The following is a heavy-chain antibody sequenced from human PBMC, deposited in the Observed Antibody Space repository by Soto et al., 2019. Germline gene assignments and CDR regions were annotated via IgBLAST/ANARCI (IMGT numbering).Heavy chain of an antibody. Sequence: GGSLRLSCAASGFTITSYSMNWVRQASGKGLEWVASISSSSSHIYYADSVKGRFTISRDNARNSLYLQMNTLRADDTAVYYCVRERGLSSFYGMDVWGQGTTVTVSS. CDR2: ISSSSSHI. J-gene: IGHJ6*02. D-gene: IGHD3-10*01. CDR1: GFTITSYS. CDR3: VRERGLSSFYGMDV. V-gene: IGHV3-21*01.